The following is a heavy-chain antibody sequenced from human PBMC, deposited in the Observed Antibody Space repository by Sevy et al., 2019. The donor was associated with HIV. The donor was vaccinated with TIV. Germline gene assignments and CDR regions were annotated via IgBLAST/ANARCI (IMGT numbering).Heavy chain of an antibody. J-gene: IGHJ4*02. V-gene: IGHV3-33*01. Sequence: GGSLRLSCAASGFIFGDHVIHWVRQAPGKGLEWVACIWYDGSKKYYADSVKGRFTISRDNAKNRMYHEMNNLRVEDKDLNYCTRGDLTTGLRDNYWGQGTLVTVS. D-gene: IGHD1-1*01. CDR2: IWYDGSKK. CDR3: TRGDLTTGLRDNY. CDR1: GFIFGDHV.